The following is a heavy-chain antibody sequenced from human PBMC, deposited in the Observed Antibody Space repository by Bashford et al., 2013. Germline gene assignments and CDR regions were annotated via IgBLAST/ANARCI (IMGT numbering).Heavy chain of an antibody. D-gene: IGHD3-3*01. V-gene: IGHV3-21*01. CDR2: ISSSSSYI. Sequence: GKGLEWVSSISSSSSYIYYADSVKGRFTISRDNAKNSLYLQMNSLRAEDTAVYYCASSNDFWSGYYPFDYWGQGTLVTVSS. J-gene: IGHJ4*02. CDR3: ASSNDFWSGYYPFDY.